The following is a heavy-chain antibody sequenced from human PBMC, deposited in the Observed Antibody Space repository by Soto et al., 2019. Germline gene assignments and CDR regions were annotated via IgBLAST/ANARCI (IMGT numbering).Heavy chain of an antibody. V-gene: IGHV1-18*01. CDR1: GYTFTSYG. CDR3: AREGAVAVTSYYGMDV. CDR2: ISAYNGNT. Sequence: QVQLVQSGAEVKKPGASVKVSCKASGYTFTSYGISWVRQAPGQGLEWMGWISAYNGNTNYAQKLQGRVTMTTDTSTSTAYRELRSLRSDDTAVYYCAREGAVAVTSYYGMDVWGQGTTVTVSS. D-gene: IGHD6-19*01. J-gene: IGHJ6*02.